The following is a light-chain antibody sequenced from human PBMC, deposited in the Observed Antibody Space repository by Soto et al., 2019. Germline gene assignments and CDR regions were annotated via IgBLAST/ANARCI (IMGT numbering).Light chain of an antibody. CDR3: AAWDDTLNGPV. V-gene: IGLV1-44*01. CDR2: NNI. Sequence: QLVLTQPPSASGTPGQRVTISCSGSSSNIGSNTVNWYQQLPGTAPKLLIYNNIQRPSGVPDRFSGSKSGTSASLAISGLQSEDEADYYCAAWDDTLNGPVFGGGTQLTVL. J-gene: IGLJ2*01. CDR1: SSNIGSNT.